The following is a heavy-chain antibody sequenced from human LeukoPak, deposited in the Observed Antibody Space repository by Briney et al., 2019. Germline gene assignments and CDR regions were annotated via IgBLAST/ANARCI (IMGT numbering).Heavy chain of an antibody. CDR1: GGSISSYY. J-gene: IGHJ5*02. Sequence: PSETLSLTCTVSGGSISSYYWSWIRQPPGKGLEWIGYIYYSGSTNYNPSLRSRVTISVDTSKNQFSLKLNSVTATDTAVYYRARRGVVVQWFDPWGQGTLVTVSS. V-gene: IGHV4-59*08. CDR2: IYYSGST. CDR3: ARRGVVVQWFDP. D-gene: IGHD3-22*01.